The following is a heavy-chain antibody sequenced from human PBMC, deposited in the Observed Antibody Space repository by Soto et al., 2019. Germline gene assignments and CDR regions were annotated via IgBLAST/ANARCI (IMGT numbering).Heavy chain of an antibody. V-gene: IGHV5-10-1*01. J-gene: IGHJ6*02. CDR2: IDPSDSYT. CDR3: ARGTFPGVVTLPYYYGMDV. CDR1: GYSFTSYW. Sequence: GESLKISCKGSGYSFTSYWISWARQMPGKGLEWMGRIDPSDSYTNYSPSFQGHVTISADKSISTAYLQWSSLKASDPAMYYCARGTFPGVVTLPYYYGMDVWGQGTTVTVSS. D-gene: IGHD3-22*01.